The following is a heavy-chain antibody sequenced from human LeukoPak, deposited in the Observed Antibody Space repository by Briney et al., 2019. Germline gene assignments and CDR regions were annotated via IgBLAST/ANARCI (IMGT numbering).Heavy chain of an antibody. J-gene: IGHJ4*02. Sequence: GGSLRLSCAASGFTFSSYSMNWVRQAPGKGLEWVSYISSSSSTIYYADSVKGRFTISRDNAKNSLYLQMNSLRAEDTAVYYCARSPPGYSGYDGYFDYWGQGTLVTVSS. D-gene: IGHD5-12*01. CDR3: ARSPPGYSGYDGYFDY. V-gene: IGHV3-48*04. CDR2: ISSSSSTI. CDR1: GFTFSSYS.